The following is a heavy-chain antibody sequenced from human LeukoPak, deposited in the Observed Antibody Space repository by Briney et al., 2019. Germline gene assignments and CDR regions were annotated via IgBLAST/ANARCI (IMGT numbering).Heavy chain of an antibody. CDR3: ARDHSTSSSYFDF. J-gene: IGHJ4*02. D-gene: IGHD6-6*01. V-gene: IGHV3-33*01. CDR1: GFTFSSYA. CDR2: IWYDGSNK. Sequence: GRSLRLSCAASGFTFSSYAMNWVRQAPGKGLEWVAVIWYDGSNKYYADSVKGRFTISRDNSKNTLFLQTNSLRAEDTAVYYCARDHSTSSSYFDFWGQGTLVTVSS.